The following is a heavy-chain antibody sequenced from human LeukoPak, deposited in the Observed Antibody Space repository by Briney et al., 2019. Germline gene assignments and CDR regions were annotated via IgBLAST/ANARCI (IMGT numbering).Heavy chain of an antibody. J-gene: IGHJ4*02. CDR3: ARDRGFGEFSYYFDY. Sequence: GGSLRLSFAASGFTFSSYAMSWVRQAPGKGLEWVSAISGSGGSTYYADSVKGRFTISRDNSKNTLYLQMNSLRAEDTAVYYCARDRGFGEFSYYFDYWGQGTLVTVSS. CDR1: GFTFSSYA. D-gene: IGHD3-10*01. V-gene: IGHV3-23*01. CDR2: ISGSGGST.